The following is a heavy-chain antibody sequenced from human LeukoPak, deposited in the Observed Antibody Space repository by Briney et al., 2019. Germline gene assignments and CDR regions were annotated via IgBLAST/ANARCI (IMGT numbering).Heavy chain of an antibody. Sequence: KTSETLSLTCTVSGGSISSSSYYWGWIRQPPGKGLEWIGSIYYSGSTYYNPSLKSRVTISVDTSKNQFSLKLSSVTAADTAVYYCARRRIAAAGTDASALGNWFDPWGQGTLVTVSS. CDR2: IYYSGST. D-gene: IGHD6-13*01. V-gene: IGHV4-39*01. CDR1: GGSISSSSYY. J-gene: IGHJ5*02. CDR3: ARRRIAAAGTDASALGNWFDP.